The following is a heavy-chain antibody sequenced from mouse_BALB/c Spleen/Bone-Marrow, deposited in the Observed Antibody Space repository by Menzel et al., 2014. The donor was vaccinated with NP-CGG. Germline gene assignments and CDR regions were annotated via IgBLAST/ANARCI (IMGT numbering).Heavy chain of an antibody. CDR1: GFDFSRYW. CDR2: INPGSSTI. CDR3: ARSAYYALDY. Sequence: EVHPVESGGGLVQPGGSLNLSCAASGFDFSRYWMSWARQAPGKGQEWIGEINPGSSTINYTPSLKDKFIISRDNAKNTLYLQMSKVRSEDTALYYCARSAYYALDYWGQETSVTVFS. V-gene: IGHV4-2*02. J-gene: IGHJ4*01.